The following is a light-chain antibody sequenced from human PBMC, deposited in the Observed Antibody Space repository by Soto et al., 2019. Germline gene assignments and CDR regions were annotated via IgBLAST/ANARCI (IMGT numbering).Light chain of an antibody. CDR1: QSLTTN. V-gene: IGKV3-15*01. Sequence: EVVMTQSPGTLSVSPGERAILSCRASQSLTTNLAWYQQKPGQAPRLLIHDASTRATGIPARFSGSGSGTEFTLTISSLRPEDFGVYYCQQYRSWPRTFGQGTKVDNK. CDR3: QQYRSWPRT. CDR2: DAS. J-gene: IGKJ1*01.